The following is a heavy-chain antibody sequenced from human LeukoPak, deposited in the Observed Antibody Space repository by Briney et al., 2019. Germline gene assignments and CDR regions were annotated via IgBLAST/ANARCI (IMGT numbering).Heavy chain of an antibody. V-gene: IGHV3-48*04. D-gene: IGHD5-18*01. Sequence: GGSLRLSCAASGFTFSSYSMNWVRQAPGKGLEWVSYISSSSSTIYYADSVKGRFTISRDNAKNSLYLQMNSLRAEDTAVYYCAIQLDTAMTWGQGTLVTVSS. J-gene: IGHJ5*02. CDR3: AIQLDTAMT. CDR1: GFTFSSYS. CDR2: ISSSSSTI.